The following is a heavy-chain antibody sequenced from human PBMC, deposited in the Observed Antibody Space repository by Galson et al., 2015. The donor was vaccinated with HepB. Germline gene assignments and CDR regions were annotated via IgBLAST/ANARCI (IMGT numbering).Heavy chain of an antibody. CDR2: ISGSSTPV. J-gene: IGHJ4*02. Sequence: SLRLSCAASGFTFSNYAMNWVRQAPGKGLEWVSSISGSSTPVFYADSMKGRFTISRDNAKNSLYLQLNGLRVEDTAVYYCARAFEGILDYWGQGTLVAVSS. CDR3: ARAFEGILDY. V-gene: IGHV3-21*01. CDR1: GFTFSNYA.